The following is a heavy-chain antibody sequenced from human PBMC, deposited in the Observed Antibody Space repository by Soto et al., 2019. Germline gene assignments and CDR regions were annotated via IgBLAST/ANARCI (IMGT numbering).Heavy chain of an antibody. CDR3: ASSGRERGSSSVYYYYYGMDV. V-gene: IGHV3-21*01. CDR1: GFTFSSYS. J-gene: IGHJ6*02. Sequence: GGSLRLSCAASGFTFSSYSMNWVRQAPGKGLEWVSSISSSSSYIYYADSVKGRFTISSDNAKNSLYLQMNSLRAEDTAVYYCASSGRERGSSSVYYYYYGMDVWGQGTTVTVSS. CDR2: ISSSSSYI. D-gene: IGHD6-6*01.